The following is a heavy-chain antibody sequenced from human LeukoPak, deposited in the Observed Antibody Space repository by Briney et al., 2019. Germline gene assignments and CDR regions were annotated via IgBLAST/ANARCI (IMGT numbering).Heavy chain of an antibody. Sequence: PSETLSLTCTVSGGSISSSSYYWGWIRQPPGKGLEWIGSIYYSGSTYYNPSLKSRVTISVDTSKNQFSLKLSSVTAADTAVYYCARDIEGYYDSSGLRWFDPWGQGTLVTVSS. CDR2: IYYSGST. CDR1: GGSISSSSYY. V-gene: IGHV4-39*02. J-gene: IGHJ5*02. D-gene: IGHD3-22*01. CDR3: ARDIEGYYDSSGLRWFDP.